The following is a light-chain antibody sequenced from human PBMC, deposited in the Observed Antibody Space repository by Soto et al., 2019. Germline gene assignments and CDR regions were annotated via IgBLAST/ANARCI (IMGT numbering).Light chain of an antibody. CDR1: QSVSSSY. CDR3: QQDGSSPPIT. Sequence: EIVLTQSPGTLSLSPGERATLSCRASQSVSSSYLAWYQQKPGQAPRLLIYGASSRATGIPDRFSGSGSGTDFTLTISRLEPEDFAVYYCQQDGSSPPITFGPGTKVDI. V-gene: IGKV3-20*01. J-gene: IGKJ3*01. CDR2: GAS.